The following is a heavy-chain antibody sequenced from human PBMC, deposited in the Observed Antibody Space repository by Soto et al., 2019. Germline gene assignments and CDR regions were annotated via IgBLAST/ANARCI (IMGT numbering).Heavy chain of an antibody. CDR3: ARDPVVSYYDSSGYYYPVDYYYGMDV. Sequence: ASVKVSFKASGYTFTSYGISWVRQAPGQGLEWMGWISAYNGNTNYAQKLQGRVTMTTDTSTSTAYMELRSLRSDDTAVYYCARDPVVSYYDSSGYYYPVDYYYGMDVWGQGTTVTVS. J-gene: IGHJ6*02. CDR2: ISAYNGNT. V-gene: IGHV1-18*01. CDR1: GYTFTSYG. D-gene: IGHD3-22*01.